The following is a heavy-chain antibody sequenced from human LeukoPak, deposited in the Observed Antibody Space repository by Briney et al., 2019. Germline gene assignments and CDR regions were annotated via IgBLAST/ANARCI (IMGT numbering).Heavy chain of an antibody. D-gene: IGHD3-10*01. CDR2: IYYSGST. CDR1: GGSISSSSYY. Sequence: PSETLSLTCTVSGGSISSSSYYWGWIRQPPGKGLEWIGSIYYSGSTYYNPSLKSRVTISVDTSKNQFSLKLSSVTAADTAVYYCAREGKYYYGSSESWGQGTLVTVSS. V-gene: IGHV4-39*02. CDR3: AREGKYYYGSSES. J-gene: IGHJ5*02.